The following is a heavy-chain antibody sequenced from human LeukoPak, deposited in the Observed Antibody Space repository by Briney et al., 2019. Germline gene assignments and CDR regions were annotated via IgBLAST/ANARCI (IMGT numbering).Heavy chain of an antibody. Sequence: GGSLRLSCAVSGFPFSSNAIHWVRQAPGKGLEWVAVMSHDGNFKYYADSVKGRVTISRDNSMSTFFLQMNSLTTEDTVVYYCAIDGGNPVTKLDSWGQGTLVTVSS. CDR1: GFPFSSNA. J-gene: IGHJ4*02. CDR3: AIDGGNPVTKLDS. D-gene: IGHD2-15*01. CDR2: MSHDGNFK. V-gene: IGHV3-30*14.